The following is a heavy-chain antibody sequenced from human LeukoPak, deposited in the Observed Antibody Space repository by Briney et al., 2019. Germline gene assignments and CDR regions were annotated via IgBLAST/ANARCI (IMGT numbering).Heavy chain of an antibody. D-gene: IGHD2-21*01. J-gene: IGHJ4*02. V-gene: IGHV3-21*01. CDR2: ISGSSSYR. CDR1: GFTFSSYS. CDR3: ARDGDGSIFPTDS. Sequence: GGSLRLSCAASGFTFSSYSMSWVRQAPGKGLEWVSLISGSSSYRYYADSMKGRFTISRDNAKNSLYLQMNSLRAEDTAVYYCARDGDGSIFPTDSWGQGTLVTVSS.